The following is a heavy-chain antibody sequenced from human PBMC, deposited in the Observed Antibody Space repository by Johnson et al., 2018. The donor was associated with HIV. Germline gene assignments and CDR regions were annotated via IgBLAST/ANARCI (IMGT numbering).Heavy chain of an antibody. V-gene: IGHV3-64*01. CDR2: ISSNGGST. J-gene: IGHJ3*02. Sequence: VQLVESGGGVVRPGGSLRLSCAASGFTFSSYAMYWVRQAPGKGLEYVSAISSNGGSTYYANSVKGRFTISRDNSKNTLYLQMGSLRAEDMAVYYCARGAFDIWGQGTMVTVSS. D-gene: IGHD3-10*01. CDR3: ARGAFDI. CDR1: GFTFSSYA.